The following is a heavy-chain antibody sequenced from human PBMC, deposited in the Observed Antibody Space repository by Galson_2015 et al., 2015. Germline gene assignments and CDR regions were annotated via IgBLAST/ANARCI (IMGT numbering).Heavy chain of an antibody. V-gene: IGHV3-21*01. J-gene: IGHJ4*02. D-gene: IGHD2-2*01. CDR2: ISSSSSYI. CDR1: GFTFSYYI. CDR3: ARDQPGGYCSSTSCYGPQYYFDS. Sequence: SLRLSCAASGFTFSYYIMHWVRQAPGKGLEWFSSISSSSSYIYYADSVKGRFTISRDNAKNSLYLQMNSLRAEDTAVYYCARDQPGGYCSSTSCYGPQYYFDSWGQGTLVTVSS.